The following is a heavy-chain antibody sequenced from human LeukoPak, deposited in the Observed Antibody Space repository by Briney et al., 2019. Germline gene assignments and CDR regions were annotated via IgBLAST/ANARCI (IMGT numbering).Heavy chain of an antibody. CDR2: ISSSSYI. CDR1: GFTFSSYS. Sequence: GGSLRLSCAASGFTFSSYSMNWVRQAPGKGPEWVSSISSSSYIYYADSVKGRFTISRDNAKNSLYLQMNSLRAEDTAVYYCARDAPLLWFGDDGAFDIWGQGTMVTVSS. CDR3: ARDAPLLWFGDDGAFDI. D-gene: IGHD3-10*01. J-gene: IGHJ3*02. V-gene: IGHV3-21*01.